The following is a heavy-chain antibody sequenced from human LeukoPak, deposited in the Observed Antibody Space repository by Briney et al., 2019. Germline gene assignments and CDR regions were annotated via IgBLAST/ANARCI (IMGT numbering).Heavy chain of an antibody. D-gene: IGHD6-19*01. J-gene: IGHJ5*02. CDR2: IYYSGST. Sequence: SQTLSLTCTVSGGSISGGGYYWSWIRQPPGKGLEWIGYIYYSGSTNYNPSLKSRVTISVDTSKNQFSLKLSSVTAADTAVYYCARGDMAVARFDPWGQGTLVTVSS. CDR1: GGSISGGGYY. CDR3: ARGDMAVARFDP. V-gene: IGHV4-61*08.